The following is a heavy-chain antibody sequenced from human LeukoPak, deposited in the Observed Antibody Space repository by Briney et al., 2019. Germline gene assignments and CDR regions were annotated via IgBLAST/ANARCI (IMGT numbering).Heavy chain of an antibody. CDR2: IIPIFGTA. CDR3: AVSAVAAPGEFDY. V-gene: IGHV1-69*13. CDR1: GYTFSSYA. Sequence: ASVKVSCKAFGYTFSSYAISWVRQAPGQGLEWMGGIIPIFGTANYAQKFQGRVTITADESTSTAYMELGSLRSEDTAVYYCAVSAVAAPGEFDYWGQGTLVTVSS. J-gene: IGHJ4*02. D-gene: IGHD6-19*01.